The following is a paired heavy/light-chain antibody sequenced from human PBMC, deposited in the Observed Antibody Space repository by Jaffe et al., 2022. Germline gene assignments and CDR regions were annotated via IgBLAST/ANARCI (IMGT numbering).Heavy chain of an antibody. D-gene: IGHD1-26*01. J-gene: IGHJ4*02. CDR2: IRAKFYGETT. V-gene: IGHV3-49*03. Sequence: EVQLVESGGDLVQPGRSLRLSCAASGFTFGDFAVSWFRQAPGKGLEWVGFIRAKFYGETTEYAASVKGRFTISRDDSKSVAYLQMSSLKIEDTAVYYCTKYGGMADSWGQGTLVTVSP. CDR1: GFTFGDFA. CDR3: TKYGGMADS.
Light chain of an antibody. CDR3: MQSTHFPWT. J-gene: IGKJ1*01. Sequence: DVVMTQTPLSSPVTLGQPASISCRSSQSLVHRDGDTYLSWLHQRPGQSPRLLIYKISNRFSGVPDRFSGSGAGTDFTLKITRVEAEDVGVYYCMQSTHFPWTFGQGTTVEVK. V-gene: IGKV2-24*01. CDR2: KIS. CDR1: QSLVHRDGDTY.